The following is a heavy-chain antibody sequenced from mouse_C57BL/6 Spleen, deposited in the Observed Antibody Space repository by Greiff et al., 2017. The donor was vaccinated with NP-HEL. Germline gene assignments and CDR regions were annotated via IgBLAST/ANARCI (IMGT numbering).Heavy chain of an antibody. CDR3: AKLLLRYGAMDY. V-gene: IGHV1-26*01. D-gene: IGHD1-1*01. Sequence: EVQLQQSGPELVKPGASVKISCKASGYTFTDYYMNWVKQSHGKSLEWIGDINPNNGGTSYNQKFKGKATLTVDKSSSTAYMELRSLTSEDSAVYYCAKLLLRYGAMDYWGQGTSVTVSS. CDR2: INPNNGGT. CDR1: GYTFTDYY. J-gene: IGHJ4*01.